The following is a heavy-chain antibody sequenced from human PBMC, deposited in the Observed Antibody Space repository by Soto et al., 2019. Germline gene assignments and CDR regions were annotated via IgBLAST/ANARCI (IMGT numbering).Heavy chain of an antibody. CDR1: GYTFTTFW. CDR3: ARIDCTTTPCDSWFDP. Sequence: GESLKISCTGFGYTFTTFWISWVRQMPGKGLEWLGRVDPRDSYVTYNPSFEGHVTISADKSISTAYLQWGSLKASDTAMYFCARIDCTTTPCDSWFDPWVQGIMVTV. J-gene: IGHJ5*02. CDR2: VDPRDSYV. V-gene: IGHV5-10-1*01. D-gene: IGHD2-8*01.